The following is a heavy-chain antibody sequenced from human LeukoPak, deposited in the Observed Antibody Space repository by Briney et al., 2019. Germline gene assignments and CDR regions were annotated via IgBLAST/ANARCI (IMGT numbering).Heavy chain of an antibody. CDR1: GGSISSYY. Sequence: SETLSLTCTVSGGSISSYYWSWIRQSPGKGLEWIGYIYYSGTTNYNPSLKSRITISLDTSKNQFSLELSSATAADTALYYCARVRNARVRYFHYWGQGTLVTVSS. J-gene: IGHJ4*02. D-gene: IGHD4-17*01. CDR2: IYYSGTT. CDR3: ARVRNARVRYFHY. V-gene: IGHV4-59*01.